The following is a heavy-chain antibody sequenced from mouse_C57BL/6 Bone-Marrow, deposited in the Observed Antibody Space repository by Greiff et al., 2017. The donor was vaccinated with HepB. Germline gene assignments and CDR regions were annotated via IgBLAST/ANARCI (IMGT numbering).Heavy chain of an antibody. CDR3: ARHNHYGNYEGAMDY. D-gene: IGHD2-1*01. CDR2: INSDGGST. CDR1: EYEFPSHD. V-gene: IGHV5-2*01. Sequence: EVKLMESGGGLVQPGESLKLSCESNEYEFPSHDMSWVRKTPEKRLELVAAINSDGGSTYYPDTMERRFIISRDNTNKTLYLQMSSLRSEDTALYYCARHNHYGNYEGAMDYWGQGTSVTVSS. J-gene: IGHJ4*01.